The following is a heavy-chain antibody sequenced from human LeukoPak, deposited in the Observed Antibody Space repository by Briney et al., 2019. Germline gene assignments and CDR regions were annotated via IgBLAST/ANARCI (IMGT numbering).Heavy chain of an antibody. D-gene: IGHD3-22*01. J-gene: IGHJ5*02. V-gene: IGHV3-48*03. Sequence: GGSLRLSCAASGFTFSSYEMNWDRQAQGKGLEWVSYISSGGSTIYYADSVKGRFTISRDNAKNSLYLQMNSLRAEDTAVYYCARAGSGYRYWFAPGGQGTLVTVS. CDR2: ISSGGSTI. CDR3: ARAGSGYRYWFAP. CDR1: GFTFSSYE.